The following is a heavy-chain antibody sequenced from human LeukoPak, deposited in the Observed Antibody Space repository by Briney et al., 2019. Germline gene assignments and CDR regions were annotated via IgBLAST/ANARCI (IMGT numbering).Heavy chain of an antibody. CDR1: GFTFDDYA. D-gene: IGHD4-17*01. CDR3: AKDGEKYGDYVLDF. CDR2: ISWNSGSI. Sequence: GGSLRLSCAASGFTFDDYAMHWVRQAPGKGLEWVSVISWNSGSIGYADSVKGRFTISRDSAKNSLYLQMSSLRAEDTALYYCAKDGEKYGDYVLDFWGQGTLVTVSS. J-gene: IGHJ4*02. V-gene: IGHV3-9*01.